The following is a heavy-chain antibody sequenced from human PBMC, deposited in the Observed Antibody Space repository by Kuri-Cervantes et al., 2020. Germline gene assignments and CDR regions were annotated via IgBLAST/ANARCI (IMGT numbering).Heavy chain of an antibody. J-gene: IGHJ4*02. V-gene: IGHV3-66*01. CDR2: IYSGGST. CDR3: ARDVTSFGVVTRYFDF. CDR1: GFTVSSNY. D-gene: IGHD3-3*01. Sequence: GGSLRLSCAASGFTVSSNYMSWVRQAPGKGLEWVSVIYSGGSTYYADSVKGRFTISRDNSKNTLYLQMNSLRADDTAVYYCARDVTSFGVVTRYFDFWGQGTLVTVSS.